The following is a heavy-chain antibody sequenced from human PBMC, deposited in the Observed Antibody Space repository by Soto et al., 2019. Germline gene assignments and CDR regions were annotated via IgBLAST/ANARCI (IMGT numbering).Heavy chain of an antibody. D-gene: IGHD2-15*01. CDR3: AGESEYCSGGSCYFDY. V-gene: IGHV4-39*02. CDR1: GGSISSSSYY. CDR2: IYYSGST. Sequence: SETLSLTCTVSGGSISSSSYYWGWIRQPPGKGLEWIGSIYYSGSTYYNPSLKSRVTISVDTSKNQFSLKLSSVTAADTAVYYCAGESEYCSGGSCYFDYWGQGTRVTVS. J-gene: IGHJ4*02.